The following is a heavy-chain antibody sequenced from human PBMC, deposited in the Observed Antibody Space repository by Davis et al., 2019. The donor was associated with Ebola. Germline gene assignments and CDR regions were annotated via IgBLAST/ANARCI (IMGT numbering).Heavy chain of an antibody. CDR1: GDSISRSSYY. D-gene: IGHD6-6*01. CDR3: ARRQYSSSPFDP. V-gene: IGHV4-39*01. Sequence: MPAGSLRLSCTVSGDSISRSSYYWGWIRQPPGRGLEWIGSIYYSGSTYYNPSLKSRVTVSVDTSKNQFSLKLTSVTAADTAVYYCARRQYSSSPFDPWGQGTLVTVSS. J-gene: IGHJ5*02. CDR2: IYYSGST.